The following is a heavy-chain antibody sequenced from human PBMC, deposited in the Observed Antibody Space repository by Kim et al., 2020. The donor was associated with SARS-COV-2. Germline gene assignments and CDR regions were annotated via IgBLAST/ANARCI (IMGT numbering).Heavy chain of an antibody. J-gene: IGHJ1*01. V-gene: IGHV5-10-1*01. CDR3: ARGGAEGWSGEYFQH. CDR2: IDPSDSYT. D-gene: IGHD6-19*01. CDR1: GYSFTSYW. Sequence: GESLKISCKGSGYSFTSYWISWVRQMPGKGLEWMGRIDPSDSYTNYSPSFQGHVTISADKSISTAYLQWSSLKASDTAMYYCARGGAEGWSGEYFQHWGQGTLVTVSS.